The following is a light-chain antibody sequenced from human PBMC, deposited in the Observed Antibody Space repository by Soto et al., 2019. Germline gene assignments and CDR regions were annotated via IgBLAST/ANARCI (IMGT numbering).Light chain of an antibody. V-gene: IGLV2-14*01. CDR1: SSDVGGYNY. J-gene: IGLJ1*01. CDR3: SSYTSSSTDV. CDR2: DVS. Sequence: QSALTQPASVSGSPGQSITISCTGTSSDVGGYNYVSWYQQHPGKAPKLMIYDVSNRPSGVSNRFSGSKSGNTASLTISGFQAEDEAEYYCSSYTSSSTDVFGTGTKVTVL.